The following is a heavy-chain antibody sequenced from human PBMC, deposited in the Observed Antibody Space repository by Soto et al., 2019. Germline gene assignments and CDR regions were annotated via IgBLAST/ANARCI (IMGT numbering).Heavy chain of an antibody. D-gene: IGHD3-22*01. CDR3: ARDRDYDTYGMDV. V-gene: IGHV1-18*01. CDR1: GYTFTSYG. Sequence: VASVKVSCKASGYTFTSYGISWVRQAPGQGLEWMGWISAYKGYTNYAQKFQGRVTMSTDTSTSTAYMELRSLRSDDTAVYYCARDRDYDTYGMDVWGQGTTVTVSS. J-gene: IGHJ6*02. CDR2: ISAYKGYT.